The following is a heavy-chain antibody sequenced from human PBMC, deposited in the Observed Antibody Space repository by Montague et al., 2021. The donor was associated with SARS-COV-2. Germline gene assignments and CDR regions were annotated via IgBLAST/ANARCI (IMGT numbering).Heavy chain of an antibody. CDR1: GFTFSSYG. Sequence: SLRLSCAASGFTFSSYGMHWVRQATGKGLECVSIINTAGDTYYPGSVKGRFTISRDNAKNSLYLQMNSLRAGDTAVYYCARGDRTGWQTDYWGQGTLVTVSS. CDR3: ARGDRTGWQTDY. D-gene: IGHD6-19*01. CDR2: INTAGDT. V-gene: IGHV3-13*04. J-gene: IGHJ4*02.